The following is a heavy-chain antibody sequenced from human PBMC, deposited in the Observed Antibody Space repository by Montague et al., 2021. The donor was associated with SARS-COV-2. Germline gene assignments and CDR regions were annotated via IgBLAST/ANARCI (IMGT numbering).Heavy chain of an antibody. CDR3: AREGGITVFGVVILYYFDD. CDR2: IYTSGST. J-gene: IGHJ4*02. CDR1: GGSISSGSYY. D-gene: IGHD3-3*01. Sequence: TLSLTCTVSGGSISSGSYYWSWIRQPAGKGLEWIGRIYTSGSTNYNPSLKSRVTISVDTSKNQFSLKLSSVTAADTAVYYCAREGGITVFGVVILYYFDDWGQGTLVTVSS. V-gene: IGHV4-61*02.